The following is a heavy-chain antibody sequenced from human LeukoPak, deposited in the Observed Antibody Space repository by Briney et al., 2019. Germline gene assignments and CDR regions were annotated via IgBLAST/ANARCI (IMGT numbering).Heavy chain of an antibody. D-gene: IGHD1-26*01. Sequence: SETLSLTCIVSGSSVSTFYWSWLRQSPGTELEWIGFVHDTGSTAYNPSLKSRVTISLETSKNQLSLMLTSVTAADTAMYYCARGSTDVYWYLDVWGRGTLVTVSS. CDR1: GSSVSTFY. V-gene: IGHV4-59*02. J-gene: IGHJ2*01. CDR3: ARGSTDVYWYLDV. CDR2: VHDTGST.